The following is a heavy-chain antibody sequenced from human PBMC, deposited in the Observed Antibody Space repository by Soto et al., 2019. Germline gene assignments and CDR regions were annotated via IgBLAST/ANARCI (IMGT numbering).Heavy chain of an antibody. Sequence: GASVKVSCKASGYTFTSYAMHWVRQAPGQRLEWMGWSNAGNGNTKYSQEFQGRVTITRDTSASTAYMELSSLRSEDMAVYYCARRPLWFGESRYFDYWGQGTLATVSS. CDR2: SNAGNGNT. CDR1: GYTFTSYA. J-gene: IGHJ4*02. V-gene: IGHV1-3*02. D-gene: IGHD3-10*01. CDR3: ARRPLWFGESRYFDY.